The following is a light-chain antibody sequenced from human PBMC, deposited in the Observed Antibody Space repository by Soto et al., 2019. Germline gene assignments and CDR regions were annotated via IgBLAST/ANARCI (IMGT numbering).Light chain of an antibody. CDR1: QSVRSY. J-gene: IGKJ3*01. CDR3: QQRSNWPS. V-gene: IGKV3-11*01. CDR2: DAS. Sequence: EIVLTQSPATLSLSPGGRATLSCRASQSVRSYLAWYQQKPGQAPRLLIYDASNRATGIPARFSGSGSGTDFTLTISSLEPEDFAVYYCQQRSNWPSFGPGTKVDIK.